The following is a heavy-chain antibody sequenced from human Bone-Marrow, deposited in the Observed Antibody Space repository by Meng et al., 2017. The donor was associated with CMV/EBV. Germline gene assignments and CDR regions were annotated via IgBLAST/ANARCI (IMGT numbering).Heavy chain of an antibody. V-gene: IGHV1-8*01. J-gene: IGHJ4*02. Sequence: ASVKVSCKASGYTFTSHEINWVRQATGQGVEWMGWMNPNSGNTGYAQKFQGRVSMTRNTSINTAYMELGSLRSEDTAVYYCARGTRTTDYWGQGTLVTVSS. CDR3: ARGTRTTDY. D-gene: IGHD1-1*01. CDR1: GYTFTSHE. CDR2: MNPNSGNT.